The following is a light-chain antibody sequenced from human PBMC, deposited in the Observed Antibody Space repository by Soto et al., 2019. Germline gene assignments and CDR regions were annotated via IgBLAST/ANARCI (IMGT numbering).Light chain of an antibody. CDR3: SVYTRDTALV. CDR2: EVN. CDR1: SSDVGGYNY. V-gene: IGLV2-8*01. J-gene: IGLJ1*01. Sequence: QSALAQPPSASGSPGQSVAISCTGTSSDVGGYNYVSWYQQHPGKAPKLMIYEVNKRPSGVPDRFSGSKSGNTASLTIPGFQAEGEADYYCSVYTRDTALVFGPGTKVTGL.